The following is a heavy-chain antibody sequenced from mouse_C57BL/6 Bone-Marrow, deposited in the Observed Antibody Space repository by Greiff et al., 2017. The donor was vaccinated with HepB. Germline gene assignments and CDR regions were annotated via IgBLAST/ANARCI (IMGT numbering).Heavy chain of an antibody. J-gene: IGHJ2*01. CDR2: INPSTGGT. V-gene: IGHV1-42*01. D-gene: IGHD3-3*01. CDR3: ARSRGSNDLLDY. Sequence: EVQLQQSGPELVKPGASVKISCKASGYSFTGYYMNWVKQSPEKSLEWIGEINPSTGGTTYNQKFKAKATLTVDKSSSTAYMQLKSLTSEDSAVYYCARSRGSNDLLDYWGQGTTLTVSS. CDR1: GYSFTGYY.